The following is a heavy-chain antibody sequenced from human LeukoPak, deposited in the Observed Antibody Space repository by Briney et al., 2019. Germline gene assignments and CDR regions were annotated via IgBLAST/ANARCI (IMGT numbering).Heavy chain of an antibody. J-gene: IGHJ4*02. CDR2: IREDESEI. Sequence: GGSLRLSCAASGFTFSSYGMDWVRQAPGKGLEWLANIREDESEINYVDSVKGRFTISRDNARNSPYLQMTSLRPEDTAVYYCAREYWSRLDWGQGTLVTVSS. V-gene: IGHV3-7*01. D-gene: IGHD2-8*02. CDR1: GFTFSSYG. CDR3: AREYWSRLD.